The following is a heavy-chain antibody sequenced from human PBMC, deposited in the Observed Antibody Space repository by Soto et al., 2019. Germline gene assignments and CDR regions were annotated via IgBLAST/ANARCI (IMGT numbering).Heavy chain of an antibody. V-gene: IGHV4-39*01. J-gene: IGHJ5*02. CDR2: IYYSGRT. D-gene: IGHD5-12*01. Sequence: PSETLCVTCSFAVGSISISRYFWGWIRQPPGKGLEWIGSIYYSGRTYYNPSLKSRVTISVDTSKNQFALKLSCVTAADPAVFYCARHRASNCFDPWGQGTLVPVSS. CDR1: VGSISISRYF. CDR3: ARHRASNCFDP.